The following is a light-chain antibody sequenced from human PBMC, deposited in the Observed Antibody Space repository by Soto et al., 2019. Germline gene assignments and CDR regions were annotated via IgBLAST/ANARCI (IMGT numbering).Light chain of an antibody. V-gene: IGKV1-6*01. Sequence: AIQMTQSPSSLSASVGDRVTITCRASQGIRNGLGWYQQKPGKPPKLLIYAASSLQSGVPSRFSGSGSGTDFTLTISSLQPEDFATYYCLQHYRYPLSFGGGIKVEIK. CDR3: LQHYRYPLS. CDR1: QGIRNG. J-gene: IGKJ4*01. CDR2: AAS.